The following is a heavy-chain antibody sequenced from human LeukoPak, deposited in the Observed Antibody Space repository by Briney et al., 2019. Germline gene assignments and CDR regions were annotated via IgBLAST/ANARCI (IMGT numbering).Heavy chain of an antibody. CDR1: GFTFSNYW. J-gene: IGHJ4*02. V-gene: IGHV3-74*01. D-gene: IGHD5-12*01. CDR2: IKTDGSAT. Sequence: GGSLRLSCAASGFTFSNYWMHGVRQAPGKGLVWVSRIKTDGSATNYADSEKRRFTISRDNAKNTLYLQMNNLRVEDTGIYYCARGRYSGYEGGSDYWGQGTLVTVSS. CDR3: ARGRYSGYEGGSDY.